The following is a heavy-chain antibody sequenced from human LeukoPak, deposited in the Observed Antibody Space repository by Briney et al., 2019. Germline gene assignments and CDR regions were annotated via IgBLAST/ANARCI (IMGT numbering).Heavy chain of an antibody. CDR1: GFSFSDYS. CDR2: ITISSSII. CDR3: ARDLSDDNSLDY. D-gene: IGHD3-22*01. V-gene: IGHV3-21*01. J-gene: IGHJ4*02. Sequence: GGSLRLSCAASGFSFSDYSMNWARQAQGKGLEWVSSITISSSIIYYADSVKGRFTISRDNAKNSLFLQMNSLRAEDTAVYYCARDLSDDNSLDYWGQGTLVPVSS.